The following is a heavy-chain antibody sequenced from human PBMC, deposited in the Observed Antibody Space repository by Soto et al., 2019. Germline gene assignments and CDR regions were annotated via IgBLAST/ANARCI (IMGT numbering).Heavy chain of an antibody. CDR2: IYYSGST. J-gene: IGHJ4*02. D-gene: IGHD3-10*01. CDR1: GGSISSSSYY. Sequence: QLQLQESGPGLVKPSETLSLTCTVSGGSISSSSYYWGWIRQPPGKGLEWIGSIYYSGSTYYNPSRKSRAPLAVATSKNPFSLKRSSVTAADTAVYYCATLWFGEGNYWGQGTLVTVSS. V-gene: IGHV4-39*01. CDR3: ATLWFGEGNY.